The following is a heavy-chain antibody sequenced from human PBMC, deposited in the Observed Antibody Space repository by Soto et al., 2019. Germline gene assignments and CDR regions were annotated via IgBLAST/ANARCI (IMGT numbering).Heavy chain of an antibody. J-gene: IGHJ5*02. D-gene: IGHD2-15*01. CDR1: GDSISSYNYY. CDR2: IYYSGST. CDR3: ASALYCSGNNCSFDP. V-gene: IGHV4-61*01. Sequence: SETLSLTCTVSGDSISSYNYYWSWIRQPPGKGLEWIGYIYYSGSTDYNPSLKSRVTISVDTSKNQFSLKLSSVTAADTAVYYCASALYCSGNNCSFDPWGQGTLVTVSS.